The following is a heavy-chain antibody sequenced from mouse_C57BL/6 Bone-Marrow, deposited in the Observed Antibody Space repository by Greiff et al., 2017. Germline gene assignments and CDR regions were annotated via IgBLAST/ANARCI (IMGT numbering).Heavy chain of an antibody. CDR1: GYSFTGYY. CDR3: ARNEGGGYFDV. Sequence: EVKLVESGPELVKPGASVKISCKASGYSFTGYYMNWVKQSPEKSLEWIGEINPSTGGTTYNQKFKAKATLTVDKSSSTAYMQLKSLTSEDSAVYYCARNEGGGYFDVWGTGTTVTVSS. J-gene: IGHJ1*03. V-gene: IGHV1-42*01. CDR2: INPSTGGT.